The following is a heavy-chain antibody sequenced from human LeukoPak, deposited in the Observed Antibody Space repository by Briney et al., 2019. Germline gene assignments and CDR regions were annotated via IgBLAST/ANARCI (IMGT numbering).Heavy chain of an antibody. Sequence: GGSLRLSCAASGFTFSSYAMHWVRQAPGKGLEWVAVTSYDGSNKYYADSVKGRFTISRDNSKNTLYLQMNSLRAEDTAVYYCASLIWFGPYYYYYYGMDVWGQGTTVTFSS. V-gene: IGHV3-30*04. J-gene: IGHJ6*02. CDR1: GFTFSSYA. CDR2: TSYDGSNK. D-gene: IGHD3-10*01. CDR3: ASLIWFGPYYYYYYGMDV.